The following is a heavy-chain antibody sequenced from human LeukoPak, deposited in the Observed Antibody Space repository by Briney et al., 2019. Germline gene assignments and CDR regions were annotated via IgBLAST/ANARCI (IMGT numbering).Heavy chain of an antibody. V-gene: IGHV4-39*07. CDR3: AGSDLNYYDSSGYPYYFDY. CDR1: GGSFGSSPYY. CDR2: INHSGST. D-gene: IGHD3-22*01. Sequence: SETLSLTCTVSGGSFGSSPYYWGWIRQPPGKGLEWIGEINHSGSTNYNPSLKSRVTISVDTSKNQFSLKLSSVTAADTAVYYCAGSDLNYYDSSGYPYYFDYWGQGTLVTVSS. J-gene: IGHJ4*02.